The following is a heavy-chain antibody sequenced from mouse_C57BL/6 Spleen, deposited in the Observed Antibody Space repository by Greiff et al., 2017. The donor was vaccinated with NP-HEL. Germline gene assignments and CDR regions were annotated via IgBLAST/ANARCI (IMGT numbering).Heavy chain of an antibody. D-gene: IGHD1-1*01. V-gene: IGHV3-6*01. CDR3: AREGDYYGSSYDY. Sequence: DVKLQESGPGLVKPSQSLSLTCSVTGYSITSGYYWNWIRQFPGNKQEWMGYISYDGSNNYNPSLKNRISITRDTSKNQFFLKLNSVTTEDTATYYCAREGDYYGSSYDYWGQGTTLTVSS. J-gene: IGHJ2*01. CDR2: ISYDGSN. CDR1: GYSITSGYY.